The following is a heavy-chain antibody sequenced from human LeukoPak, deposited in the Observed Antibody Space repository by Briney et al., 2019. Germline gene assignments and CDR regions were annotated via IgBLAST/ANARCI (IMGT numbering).Heavy chain of an antibody. D-gene: IGHD2-2*01. V-gene: IGHV3-23*01. CDR1: GFTFSSYA. Sequence: GGSLRLSCAASGFTFSSYAMNWVRQAPGKGLEWVSATGSTGVSTFYADSVKGRFTVSRDNSMNTLSLQMNSPRAEDTAVYYCAKDPGVVPAHYFDYWGQGILVTVSS. CDR3: AKDPGVVPAHYFDY. CDR2: TGSTGVST. J-gene: IGHJ4*02.